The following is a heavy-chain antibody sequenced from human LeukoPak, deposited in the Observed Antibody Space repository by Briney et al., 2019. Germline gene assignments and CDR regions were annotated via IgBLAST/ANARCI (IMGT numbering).Heavy chain of an antibody. V-gene: IGHV4-59*08. Sequence: SETLSLTCTVSGGSISSYYWSWIRQPPGKGLEWIGYIYYSGTTNYNPSLKSRVTISVDTSKNQFSLKLSSVTAADTAVYYCATSAVGATNSQFDYWGQGTLVTVSS. J-gene: IGHJ4*02. D-gene: IGHD1-26*01. CDR1: GGSISSYY. CDR3: ATSAVGATNSQFDY. CDR2: IYYSGTT.